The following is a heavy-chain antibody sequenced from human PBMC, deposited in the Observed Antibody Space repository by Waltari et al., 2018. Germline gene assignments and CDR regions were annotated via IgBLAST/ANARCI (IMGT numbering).Heavy chain of an antibody. CDR1: GGSISSPY. J-gene: IGHJ4*02. D-gene: IGHD6-13*01. Sequence: QVQLQESGPGLVKPSETLSLTCTVSGGSISSPYWSWIRQPPGKGLEWIGYIYYSGSTNYNPSLKSRVTISVDTSKNQFSLKLSSVTAADTAVYYCARGGRGDSRFDYWGQGTLVTVSS. CDR2: IYYSGST. CDR3: ARGGRGDSRFDY. V-gene: IGHV4-59*11.